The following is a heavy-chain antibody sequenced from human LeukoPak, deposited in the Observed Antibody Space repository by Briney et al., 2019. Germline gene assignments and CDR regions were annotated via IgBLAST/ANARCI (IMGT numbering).Heavy chain of an antibody. J-gene: IGHJ3*02. CDR2: IIPIFGTA. Sequence: SVKVSCKASGGTFSSYAISWVRQAPGQGLVWMGGIIPIFGTANYAQKFQGRVTITADESTSTAYMELSSLRSEDTAVYYCARDSKDALVAAARAFDIWGQGTMVTVSS. CDR1: GGTFSSYA. V-gene: IGHV1-69*13. CDR3: ARDSKDALVAAARAFDI. D-gene: IGHD5-12*01.